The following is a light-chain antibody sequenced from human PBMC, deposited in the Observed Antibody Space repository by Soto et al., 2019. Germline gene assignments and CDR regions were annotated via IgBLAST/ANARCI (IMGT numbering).Light chain of an antibody. CDR3: CSHVGGSSQQWV. J-gene: IGLJ3*02. Sequence: QSALTQPASVSGSPGQSITISCTGTSNDVGGYNLVSWFQQHPGKAPKLMISEVNKRPSGVSNRVSGSKSANTASLTIAGLQAEDEADYACCSHVGGSSQQWVFGGGTKLPVL. V-gene: IGLV2-23*02. CDR1: SNDVGGYNL. CDR2: EVN.